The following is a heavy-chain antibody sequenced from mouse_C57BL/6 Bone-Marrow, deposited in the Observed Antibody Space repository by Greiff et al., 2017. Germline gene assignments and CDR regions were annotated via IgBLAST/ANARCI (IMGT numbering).Heavy chain of an antibody. D-gene: IGHD2-1*01. CDR1: GYAFSSSW. CDR2: ISPGDGDT. CDR3: ARAGSYGIPFDY. Sequence: VQLQQSGPELVKPGASVKISCKASGYAFSSSWMNWVKQRPGKGLEWIGRISPGDGDTNYNGMFKGKATLTAANSSSLAFILLSRLTSEDSAVYFCARAGSYGIPFDYWGQGTTRTVSS. V-gene: IGHV1-82*01. J-gene: IGHJ2*01.